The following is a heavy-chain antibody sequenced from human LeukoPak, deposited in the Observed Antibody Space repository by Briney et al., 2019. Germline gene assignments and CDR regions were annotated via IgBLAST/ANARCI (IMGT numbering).Heavy chain of an antibody. Sequence: SETLSLTCTVSGGSISSYYWSWIRQPPGKGLEWIAYISDIGSINYNPSLKSRVTISLDTSKNQFSLKLSSVTAADTAVYYCAGHLNSSGWYRGHWFDPWGQGTLVTVSS. CDR3: AGHLNSSGWYRGHWFDP. CDR2: ISDIGSI. D-gene: IGHD6-19*01. V-gene: IGHV4-59*08. J-gene: IGHJ5*02. CDR1: GGSISSYY.